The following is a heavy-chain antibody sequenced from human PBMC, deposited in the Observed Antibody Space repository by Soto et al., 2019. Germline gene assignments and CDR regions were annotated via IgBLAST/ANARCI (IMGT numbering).Heavy chain of an antibody. CDR1: GFTFSEYY. Sequence: PWGSLRLSCAASGFTFSEYYMSCIRQAPWKGLEWVSFISRSVTDTRYADSVRGRFTISRDNVNDTLYLQMNNLRAEDSGLYYCTRGPRPISTGTGAYWGQGTQVTVSS. CDR3: TRGPRPISTGTGAY. D-gene: IGHD3-10*01. J-gene: IGHJ4*02. V-gene: IGHV3-11*06. CDR2: ISRSVTDT.